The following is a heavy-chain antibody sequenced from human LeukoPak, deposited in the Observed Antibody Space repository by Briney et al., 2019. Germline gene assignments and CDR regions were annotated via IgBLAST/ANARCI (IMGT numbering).Heavy chain of an antibody. CDR3: ARAGYCTNGVCYLPLRY. J-gene: IGHJ4*02. V-gene: IGHV4-34*01. CDR2: INHSGST. CDR1: GGSFSGYY. Sequence: SETLSLTCAVYGGSFSGYYWSWIRQPPGKGLEWIGEINHSGSTNYNPSLKSRITISVDTSKNQFSLKLSSVTAADTAVYYCARAGYCTNGVCYLPLRYWGQGTLVTVSS. D-gene: IGHD2-8*01.